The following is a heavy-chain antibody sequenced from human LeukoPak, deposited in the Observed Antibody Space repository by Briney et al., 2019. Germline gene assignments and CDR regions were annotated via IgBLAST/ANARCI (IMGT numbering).Heavy chain of an antibody. V-gene: IGHV3-23*01. CDR3: AKAPVTSYRGAYCYPFDS. CDR2: TSSSDAGT. CDR1: GFTLSTYA. J-gene: IGHJ4*02. Sequence: QTGGSLRLSCAASGFTLSTYAMSWVRQTPGKGLEWVAATSSSDAGTYHADSVRGRFTISRDNSKNTLYLQMNSLRAEDAAVYFCAKAPVTSYRGAYCYPFDSWGQGTLVTVSS. D-gene: IGHD2-21*01.